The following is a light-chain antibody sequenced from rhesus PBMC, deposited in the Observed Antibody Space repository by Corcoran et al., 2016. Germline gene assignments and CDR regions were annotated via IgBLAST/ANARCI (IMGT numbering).Light chain of an antibody. V-gene: IGKV1-94*01. CDR3: LQDYTTPWT. CDR2: AAS. Sequence: DIQMTQSPSSLSASVGDRVTVTCRASQGINKELSWYQKKPGKAPTLLISAASSLQTGGSSRFSVSGSGTDYTFTISSLQPEDVATYYCLQDYTTPWTFGQGTKVEIK. CDR1: QGINKE. J-gene: IGKJ1*01.